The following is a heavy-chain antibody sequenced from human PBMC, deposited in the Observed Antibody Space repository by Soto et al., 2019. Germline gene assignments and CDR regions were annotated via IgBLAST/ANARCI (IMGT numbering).Heavy chain of an antibody. CDR1: GYTFTSYA. Sequence: ASVKVSCKASGYTFTSYAMHWVRQAPGQRLEWMGRINAGNGNTKYSQKFQGRVTITRDTSAITAYMELSSLRSEDTAVYYCARILGYCSGGSGDYWGQGTLVTVSS. D-gene: IGHD2-15*01. CDR3: ARILGYCSGGSGDY. CDR2: INAGNGNT. J-gene: IGHJ4*02. V-gene: IGHV1-3*01.